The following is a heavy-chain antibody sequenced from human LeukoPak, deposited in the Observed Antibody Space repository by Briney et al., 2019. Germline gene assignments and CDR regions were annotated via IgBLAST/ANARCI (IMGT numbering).Heavy chain of an antibody. D-gene: IGHD5-18*01. CDR2: INWNGGST. CDR3: ARSKVDTAMGNFDY. V-gene: IGHV3-20*04. CDR1: GFTFDDYG. J-gene: IGHJ4*02. Sequence: GGSLRLSCAASGFTFDDYGMSWVRQAPGKGLEWVSGINWNGGSTGYADSVKGRFTISRDNAKNSLYLQVNSLRAEDTALYYCARSKVDTAMGNFDYWGQGTLVTVSS.